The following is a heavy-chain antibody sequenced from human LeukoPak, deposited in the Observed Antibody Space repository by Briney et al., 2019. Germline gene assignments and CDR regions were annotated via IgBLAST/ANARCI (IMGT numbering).Heavy chain of an antibody. D-gene: IGHD3-16*02. V-gene: IGHV3-21*01. J-gene: IGHJ4*02. CDR3: ARGYDYVWGSYRPFDY. Sequence: GGSLRLSCTVSGFTFGSFTMNWVRQGPGKGQEWVASISNSGDYISYADSLKGRFTISRDNAKNSLFLQMSSLRAEDTAVYYCARGYDYVWGSYRPFDYWGQGTLVTVSS. CDR1: GFTFGSFT. CDR2: ISNSGDYI.